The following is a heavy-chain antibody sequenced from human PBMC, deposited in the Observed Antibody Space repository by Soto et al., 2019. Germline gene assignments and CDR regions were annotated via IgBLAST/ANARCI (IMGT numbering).Heavy chain of an antibody. Sequence: SETLSLTCAVYGGSLRGYWWSWIRQPPGKGLEWIGEINDSGSTTRHNPSLASRATISLGASKNQFSLKLTSVTAADTAVYYCARGSHYYYDVLPASSPGGQGTLVTVSS. V-gene: IGHV4-34*04. D-gene: IGHD3-9*01. J-gene: IGHJ4*02. CDR2: INDSGST. CDR3: ARGSHYYYDVLPASSP. CDR1: GGSLRGYW.